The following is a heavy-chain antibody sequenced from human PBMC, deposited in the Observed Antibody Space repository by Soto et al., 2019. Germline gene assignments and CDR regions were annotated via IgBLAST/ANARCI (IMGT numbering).Heavy chain of an antibody. J-gene: IGHJ6*02. D-gene: IGHD2-2*01. Sequence: QVQLVQSGAEVKKPGSSLKVSCKASGGTFTNYAFSWVRQAPGQGLEWMGGIIPVFGTPDYAQKFLGRVTITTDESTRTPSKELSSMRSDDTAVYYCARDRSVGYCITTTCPKPFCYGAMDVWGQGTTVTVSS. CDR2: IIPVFGTP. CDR3: ARDRSVGYCITTTCPKPFCYGAMDV. V-gene: IGHV1-69*05. CDR1: GGTFTNYA.